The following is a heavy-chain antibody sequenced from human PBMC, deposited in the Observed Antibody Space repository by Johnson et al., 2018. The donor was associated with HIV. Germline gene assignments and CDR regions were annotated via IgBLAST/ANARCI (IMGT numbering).Heavy chain of an antibody. CDR1: GFTFSDHY. Sequence: VQLVESGGGLVKPGGSLRLSCVGSGFTFSDHYMSWVRQAPGKGLEWVSFISSSGSTGYADSVKGRFTISRDNAKNSLHLQMNSLRAEDTAFYYCARDRRNRQWQRLDAFDIWGQGTMVIVSS. J-gene: IGHJ3*02. V-gene: IGHV3-11*05. D-gene: IGHD6-19*01. CDR3: ARDRRNRQWQRLDAFDI. CDR2: ISSSGST.